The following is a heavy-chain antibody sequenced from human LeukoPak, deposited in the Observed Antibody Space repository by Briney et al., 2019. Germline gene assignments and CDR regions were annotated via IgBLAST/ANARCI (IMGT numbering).Heavy chain of an antibody. CDR1: GGSISSGDYY. Sequence: SESLSLTCTVSGGSISSGDYYWSWIRQPPGKGLEWIGYIYYSGSTYYNPSLKSRVTISVDTSKNQLSLKLSSVTAADTAVYYCARDLTHYGDFDYWGQGTLVTVSS. D-gene: IGHD4-17*01. J-gene: IGHJ4*02. CDR2: IYYSGST. CDR3: ARDLTHYGDFDY. V-gene: IGHV4-30-4*08.